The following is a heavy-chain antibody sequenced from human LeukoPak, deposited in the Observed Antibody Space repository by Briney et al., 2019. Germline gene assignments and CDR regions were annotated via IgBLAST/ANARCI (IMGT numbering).Heavy chain of an antibody. CDR2: ISHDSETI. CDR3: ARATRNGYDY. V-gene: IGHV3-48*04. CDR1: GFTFRIYG. D-gene: IGHD5-24*01. J-gene: IGHJ4*02. Sequence: GGSLRLSCAASGFTFRIYGMNWVRQAPGKGPEWVSYISHDSETIHYADSVKGRFTMSRDNAKSSLYLQVSSLRADDTAVYYCARATRNGYDYWGQGTLVTVSS.